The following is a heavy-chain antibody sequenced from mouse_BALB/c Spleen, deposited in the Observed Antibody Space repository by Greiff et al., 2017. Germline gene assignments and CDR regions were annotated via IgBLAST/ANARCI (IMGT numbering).Heavy chain of an antibody. D-gene: IGHD2-4*01. CDR2: IYPGSGNT. Sequence: VKLMESGAELARPWASVKLSCKASGYTFTDYYINWVKQRTGQGLEWIGEIYPGSGNTYYNEKFKGKATLTADKSSSTAYMQLSSLTSEDSAVYFCADYDYYYFDYWGQGTTLTVSS. CDR3: ADYDYYYFDY. J-gene: IGHJ2*01. CDR1: GYTFTDYY. V-gene: IGHV1-77*01.